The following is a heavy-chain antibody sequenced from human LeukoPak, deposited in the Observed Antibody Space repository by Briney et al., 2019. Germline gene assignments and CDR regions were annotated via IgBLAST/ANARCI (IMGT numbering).Heavy chain of an antibody. J-gene: IGHJ4*02. D-gene: IGHD3-10*02. CDR1: GFTVSTNY. CDR3: VRGTMFEGRFDC. Sequence: PGGSLRLSCSASGFTVSTNYMTSIRQAPGKGLEWVSSINSSSSNIFYAESVKGRFTISRDNARNSLYLQMNSLRAEDTAVYYCVRGTMFEGRFDCWGQGTLVTVSS. CDR2: INSSSSNI. V-gene: IGHV3-21*01.